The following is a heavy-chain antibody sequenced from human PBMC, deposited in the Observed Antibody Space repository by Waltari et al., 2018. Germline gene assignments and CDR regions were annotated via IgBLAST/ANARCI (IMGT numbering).Heavy chain of an antibody. J-gene: IGHJ5*02. V-gene: IGHV4-39*01. CDR3: ARRRAMTLNWFDP. CDR2: IYYSGST. Sequence: QLQLQESGPGLVKPSETLSLTCPVSGGSISSSSYYWGWIRQPPGKGLEWIGSIYYSGSTYYNPSLKSRVTISVDTSKNQFSLKLSSVTAADTAVYYCARRRAMTLNWFDPWGQGTLVTVSS. CDR1: GGSISSSSYY.